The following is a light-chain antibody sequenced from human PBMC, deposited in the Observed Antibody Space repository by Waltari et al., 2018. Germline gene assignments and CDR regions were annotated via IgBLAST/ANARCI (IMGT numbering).Light chain of an antibody. CDR3: CSYAGSYTFV. Sequence: QSALTQPRSVSGSPGQSVTISCTGTRSDVGAYNYVSWYQQHPGKAPKLMIYDVTKRPSGVPDRCSGSKSGNTASLTISGLQAEDDADYYCCSYAGSYTFVFGGGTKLTVL. V-gene: IGLV2-11*01. CDR2: DVT. CDR1: RSDVGAYNY. J-gene: IGLJ2*01.